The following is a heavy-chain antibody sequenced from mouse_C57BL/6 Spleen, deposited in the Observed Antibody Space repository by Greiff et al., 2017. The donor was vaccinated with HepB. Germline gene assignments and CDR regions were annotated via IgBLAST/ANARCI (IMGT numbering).Heavy chain of an antibody. V-gene: IGHV1-81*01. J-gene: IGHJ1*03. D-gene: IGHD2-4*01. Sequence: VQLQQSGAELARPGASVKLSCKASGYTFTSYGISWVKQRTGQGLEWIGEIYPRSGNTYYNEKFKGKATLTADKSSSTAYMELRSLTSEDSAVYFCARGNYDYDWYFDVWGTGTTVTVSS. CDR2: IYPRSGNT. CDR3: ARGNYDYDWYFDV. CDR1: GYTFTSYG.